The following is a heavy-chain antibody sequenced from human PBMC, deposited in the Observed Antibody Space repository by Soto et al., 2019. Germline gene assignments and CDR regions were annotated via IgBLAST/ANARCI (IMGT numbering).Heavy chain of an antibody. V-gene: IGHV3-30*18. D-gene: IGHD5-12*01. CDR3: AKVGDGYKSFFEY. CDR1: GFTFSSHD. CDR2: ISYDGSNK. J-gene: IGHJ4*02. Sequence: GGSLRLSCAASGFTFSSHDMHWVRQAPGKGLEWVAVISYDGSNKYYADSVKGRFTISRDNSKNTLYLQMNSLRAEDTAVYYCAKVGDGYKSFFEYWGQGTLVTVSS.